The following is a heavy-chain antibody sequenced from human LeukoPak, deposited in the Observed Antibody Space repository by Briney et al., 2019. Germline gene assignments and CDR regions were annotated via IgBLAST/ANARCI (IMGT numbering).Heavy chain of an antibody. J-gene: IGHJ4*02. CDR3: ARGVTMVRGVIGFDY. D-gene: IGHD3-10*01. Sequence: PSETQSLTCAVYGGSFSGYYWSWIRQPPGKGLEWIGEINHSGSTNYNPSLKSRVTISVDTSKNQFSLKLSSVTAADTAVYYCARGVTMVRGVIGFDYWGQGTLVTVSS. CDR1: GGSFSGYY. V-gene: IGHV4-34*01. CDR2: INHSGST.